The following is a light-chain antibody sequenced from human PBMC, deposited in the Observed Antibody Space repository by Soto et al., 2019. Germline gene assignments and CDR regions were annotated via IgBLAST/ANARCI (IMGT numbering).Light chain of an antibody. V-gene: IGLV2-14*01. Sequence: QSALTQPASLSGSPGQSITISCTGTSSDVGGYNYVSWYQKHPGKAPKLVIYEVTNRPSGVSNRFSGSKSGNTASLTSSGLQAEYDADYYCSSYTSRSTLVFGAGTKLTVL. CDR3: SSYTSRSTLV. CDR2: EVT. CDR1: SSDVGGYNY. J-gene: IGLJ3*02.